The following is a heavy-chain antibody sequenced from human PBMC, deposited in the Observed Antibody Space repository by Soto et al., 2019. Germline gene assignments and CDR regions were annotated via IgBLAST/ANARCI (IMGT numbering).Heavy chain of an antibody. CDR2: IWYDGSNK. J-gene: IGHJ4*02. V-gene: IGHV3-33*01. CDR1: GFTFSSYG. Sequence: GGSLRLSCAASGFTFSSYGMHWVRQAPGKGLEWVALIWYDGSNKYYADSVEGRFTISRDNSKNTLYLQMNSLRADDTAVYYCARDLQLRCIDYWGQGTLVTVSS. D-gene: IGHD1-1*01. CDR3: ARDLQLRCIDY.